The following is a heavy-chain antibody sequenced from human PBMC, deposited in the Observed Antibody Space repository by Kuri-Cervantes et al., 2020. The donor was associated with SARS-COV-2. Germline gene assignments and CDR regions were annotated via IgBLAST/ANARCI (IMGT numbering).Heavy chain of an antibody. V-gene: IGHV3-20*04. Sequence: GGSLRLSCAASGFTFDVYGMSWVRQAPGKGLEWVSGINWNGGSTGYADSVKGRFTISRDNAKNSLYLQMNSLRAEDTALYYCARITLYGDYFDYWGQGTLVTVSS. CDR2: INWNGGST. J-gene: IGHJ4*02. CDR3: ARITLYGDYFDY. CDR1: GFTFDVYG. D-gene: IGHD4-17*01.